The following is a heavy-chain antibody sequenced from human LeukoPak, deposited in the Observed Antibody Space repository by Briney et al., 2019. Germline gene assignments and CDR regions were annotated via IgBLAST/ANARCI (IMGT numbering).Heavy chain of an antibody. J-gene: IGHJ3*02. D-gene: IGHD2-2*01. CDR3: ARFAPLVVPAAMNAFDI. Sequence: SETLSLTCTVSGGSLSSGSYYWSRLRQPAGKGLEWLGRIYTSGSTNYNPSLKSRVTISVDTSKNQFSLKLSSVTAADTAVYYCARFAPLVVPAAMNAFDIWGQGTTVTVSS. V-gene: IGHV4-61*02. CDR2: IYTSGST. CDR1: GGSLSSGSYY.